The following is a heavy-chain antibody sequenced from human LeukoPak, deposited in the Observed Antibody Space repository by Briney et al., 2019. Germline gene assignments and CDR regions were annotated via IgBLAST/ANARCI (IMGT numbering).Heavy chain of an antibody. V-gene: IGHV4-34*01. Sequence: SETLSLTCAVYGGSFSGYYWSWIRQPPGKGLERIGEINHSGSTNYNPSLKSRVTISVDTSKNQFSLKLSSVTAADTAVYYCARFNGVATIRSLISDAFDIWGQGTMVTVSS. J-gene: IGHJ3*02. CDR2: INHSGST. D-gene: IGHD5-24*01. CDR1: GGSFSGYY. CDR3: ARFNGVATIRSLISDAFDI.